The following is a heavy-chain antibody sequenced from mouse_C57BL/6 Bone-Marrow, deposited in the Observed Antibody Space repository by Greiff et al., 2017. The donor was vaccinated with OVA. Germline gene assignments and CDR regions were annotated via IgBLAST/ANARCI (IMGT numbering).Heavy chain of an antibody. CDR1: GFTFTDYY. J-gene: IGHJ2*01. V-gene: IGHV7-3*01. CDR2: IRNKANGYTT. CDR3: ARKGSYDFDY. Sequence: DVMLVESGGGLVQPGGSLSLSCAASGFTFTDYYMSWVRQPPGKALEWLGFIRNKANGYTTEYSASVKGRFTISRDNSQSILYLQMNALRAEDSATYYCARKGSYDFDYWGQGTTLTVSS. D-gene: IGHD1-1*02.